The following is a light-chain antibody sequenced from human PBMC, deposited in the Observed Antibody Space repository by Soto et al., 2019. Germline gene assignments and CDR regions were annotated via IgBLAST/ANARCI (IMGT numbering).Light chain of an antibody. V-gene: IGKV3-20*01. Sequence: EIVLTHSPRTLSLSPWERATLSCGASQSVDSSYLAWYQQTPGQAPRLLIYDTSYRAAGVPDRFSGSGSGTDFTLTISRLEPEDFAVYYCQQYDTSPPLTFGGGTKVDIK. CDR2: DTS. J-gene: IGKJ4*01. CDR3: QQYDTSPPLT. CDR1: QSVDSSY.